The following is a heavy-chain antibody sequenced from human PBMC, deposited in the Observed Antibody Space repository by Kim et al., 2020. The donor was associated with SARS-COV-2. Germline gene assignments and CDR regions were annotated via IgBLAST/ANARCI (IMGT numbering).Heavy chain of an antibody. CDR2: IYSGGSAT. CDR3: AKITRADTSFY. V-gene: IGHV3-23*03. CDR1: GFTFGTKA. J-gene: IGHJ4*02. Sequence: GGSLRLSCAASGFTFGTKAMHWVRQAPGKGLEWVSGIYSGGSATFYADSVKGRFTISRDNSKNTLYLQMNSLRAEDTAIYYCAKITRADTSFYWGQGALVTVSS. D-gene: IGHD5-18*01.